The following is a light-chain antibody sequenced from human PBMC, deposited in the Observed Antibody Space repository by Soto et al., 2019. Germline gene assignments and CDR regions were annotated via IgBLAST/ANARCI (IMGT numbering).Light chain of an antibody. Sequence: QSALTQPASVSGSPGQSIAISCTGTSSDVGGYNFVSWYQQFPGQAPKLMIYDVSYRPSGVSDRFSGSKFGNTASLTISGLQAEDEADYYCFSYTSSITRVFGTGTKLTVL. CDR1: SSDVGGYNF. CDR3: FSYTSSITRV. J-gene: IGLJ1*01. V-gene: IGLV2-14*01. CDR2: DVS.